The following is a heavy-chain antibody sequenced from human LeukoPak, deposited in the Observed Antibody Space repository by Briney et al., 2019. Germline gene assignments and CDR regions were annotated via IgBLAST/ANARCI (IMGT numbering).Heavy chain of an antibody. CDR2: IKQDGSEK. CDR3: AREYYYDSSGLDV. J-gene: IGHJ6*02. V-gene: IGHV3-7*01. Sequence: GGSLRLSCAASGFTFSNYWMNWVRQAPGKGLEWVANIKQDGSEKYYVDSVKGRFTISRDNAENSLYLQMNSLRAEDTAVYYCAREYYYDSSGLDVWGQGTTVTVSS. D-gene: IGHD3-22*01. CDR1: GFTFSNYW.